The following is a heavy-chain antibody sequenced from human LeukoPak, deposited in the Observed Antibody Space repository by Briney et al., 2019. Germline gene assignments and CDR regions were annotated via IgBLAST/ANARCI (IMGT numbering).Heavy chain of an antibody. V-gene: IGHV3-30*04. CDR2: ISYDGSNK. D-gene: IGHD3-10*01. CDR3: AKDLVTGSLDY. CDR1: GFTFSSYA. Sequence: GSLRLSCAASGFTFSSYAMHWVRQAPGKGLEWVAVISYDGSNKYYADSVKGRFTISRDNSKNTLYLQMNSLRAEDTAIYYCAKDLVTGSLDYWGQGTLVTVSS. J-gene: IGHJ4*02.